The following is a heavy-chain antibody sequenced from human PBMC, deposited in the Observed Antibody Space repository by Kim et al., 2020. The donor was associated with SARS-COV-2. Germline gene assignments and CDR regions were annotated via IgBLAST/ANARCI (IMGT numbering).Heavy chain of an antibody. CDR3: ARSPQLERRRVGFDY. CDR2: INHSGST. CDR1: GGSFSGYY. D-gene: IGHD1-1*01. V-gene: IGHV4-34*01. Sequence: SETLSLTCAVYGGSFSGYYWSWIRQPPGKGLEWIGEINHSGSTNYNPSLKSRVTISVDTSKNQFSLKLSSVTAADTAVYYCARSPQLERRRVGFDYCGQG. J-gene: IGHJ4*02.